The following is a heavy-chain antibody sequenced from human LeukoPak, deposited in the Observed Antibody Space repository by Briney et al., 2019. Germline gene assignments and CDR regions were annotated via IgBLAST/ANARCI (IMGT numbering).Heavy chain of an antibody. CDR2: ISGSGGST. V-gene: IGHV3-23*01. Sequence: PGGSLRLSCAASGFTFSSYAMSWVRQAPGKGLEWVSAISGSGGSTYYADSVKGRFTISRDNSKNTLYLQMNSLRAEDTAVYYCAKDIVVVPAPDDAFDIWGRGTMVTVSS. CDR3: AKDIVVVPAPDDAFDI. D-gene: IGHD2-2*01. CDR1: GFTFSSYA. J-gene: IGHJ3*02.